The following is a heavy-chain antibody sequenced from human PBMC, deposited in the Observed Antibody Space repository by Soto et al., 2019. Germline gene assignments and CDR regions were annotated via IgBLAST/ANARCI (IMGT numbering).Heavy chain of an antibody. V-gene: IGHV1-8*01. CDR3: ANGDSSGFEYFQS. J-gene: IGHJ1*01. CDR2: MNPNSGNT. D-gene: IGHD3-22*01. Sequence: ASVKFSCKASGYTFTSYDINWVRQATGQGLEWMGWMNPNSGNTGYAQKFQGRVTMTRNTSISTAYMELSSLRAEDTAVYYCANGDSSGFEYFQSWGQGTLVTVSS. CDR1: GYTFTSYD.